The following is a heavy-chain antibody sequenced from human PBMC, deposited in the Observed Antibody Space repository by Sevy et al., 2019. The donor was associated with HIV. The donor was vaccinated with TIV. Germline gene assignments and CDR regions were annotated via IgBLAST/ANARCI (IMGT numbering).Heavy chain of an antibody. CDR3: ARDGALGVAGAFDY. Sequence: GGSLRLSCAASGFTFSSYAMHWVRQAPGKGLEWVAVISYEGSNKYYADSVKGRFTISRDNSKNTLYLQMNSLRAEDTAVYYCARDGALGVAGAFDYWGQGTLVTVSS. CDR1: GFTFSSYA. D-gene: IGHD6-19*01. V-gene: IGHV3-30*04. J-gene: IGHJ4*02. CDR2: ISYEGSNK.